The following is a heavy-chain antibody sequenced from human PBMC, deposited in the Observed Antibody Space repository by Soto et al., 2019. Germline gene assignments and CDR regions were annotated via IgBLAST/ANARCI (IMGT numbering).Heavy chain of an antibody. CDR1: GCTFSSYT. Sequence: QVQLVQSGAEVKKPGSSVKVSCKASGCTFSSYTISWVRQAPGQGLEWMGRIIPIHGIANYAQKFRGRVTITADKSPTRAHMELCSLISEAKAVYYCAGALGAGVAEACDLWGRGTLVTVSS. CDR2: IIPIHGIA. V-gene: IGHV1-69*02. D-gene: IGHD6-13*01. CDR3: AGALGAGVAEACDL. J-gene: IGHJ2*01.